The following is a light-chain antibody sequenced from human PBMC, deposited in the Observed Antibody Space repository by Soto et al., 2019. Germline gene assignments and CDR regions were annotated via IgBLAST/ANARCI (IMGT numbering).Light chain of an antibody. CDR3: QQCDNWLPLT. CDR2: AAS. CDR1: QSVSRS. Sequence: EIVLTQSPATLSLSPGERATLSCRASQSVSRSLAWYQQKPGQAPRLLIFAASNRAAGVPARFSGSGSGTDFTLTISSLEPEDFAVYYCQQCDNWLPLTFGGGTKVEIK. V-gene: IGKV3-11*01. J-gene: IGKJ4*01.